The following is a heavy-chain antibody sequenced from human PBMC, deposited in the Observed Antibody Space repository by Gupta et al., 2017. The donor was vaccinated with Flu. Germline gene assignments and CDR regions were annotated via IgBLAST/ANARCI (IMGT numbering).Heavy chain of an antibody. J-gene: IGHJ5*02. CDR2: ISSSGSTI. CDR3: ARGGVTTVTTRWFDP. Sequence: QVQLVESGGGLANLGGSLRLSCAASGFTFGHSYMTGIRPAPGKGLEWVSYISSSGSTIYYADSVKGRFTISRDNAKNSLYLQMNSLRAEDTAVYYCARGGVTTVTTRWFDPWGQGTLVTVSS. D-gene: IGHD4-11*01. V-gene: IGHV3-11*01. CDR1: GFTFGHSY.